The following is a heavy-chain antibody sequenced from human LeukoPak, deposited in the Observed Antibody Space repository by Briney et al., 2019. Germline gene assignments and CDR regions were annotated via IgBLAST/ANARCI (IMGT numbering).Heavy chain of an antibody. CDR2: ISVYNGNT. J-gene: IGHJ3*02. Sequence: APVMVPCKASGYAFINYAISWVRQTLGQGLEWMGWISVYNGNTNYAQKLQGRVTMTADTSTTTAYMELRSLRSDDTAAYYCARWYHVNALDIWGQGTLVTVSS. V-gene: IGHV1-18*04. D-gene: IGHD2-2*01. CDR3: ARWYHVNALDI. CDR1: GYAFINYA.